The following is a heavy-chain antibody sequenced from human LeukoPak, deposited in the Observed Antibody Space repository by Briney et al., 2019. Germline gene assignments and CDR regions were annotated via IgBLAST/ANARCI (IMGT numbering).Heavy chain of an antibody. Sequence: ASVKVSCKASGGTFSSYAISWVRQAPGQGLEWMGRIIPILGIANYAQKFQGRVTITADKSTSTAYMELSSLRSEDTAVYYCARMYYDFWSGPMGGDHYYGMDVWGQGTTVTVSS. CDR3: ARMYYDFWSGPMGGDHYYGMDV. CDR1: GGTFSSYA. V-gene: IGHV1-69*04. D-gene: IGHD3-3*01. CDR2: IIPILGIA. J-gene: IGHJ6*02.